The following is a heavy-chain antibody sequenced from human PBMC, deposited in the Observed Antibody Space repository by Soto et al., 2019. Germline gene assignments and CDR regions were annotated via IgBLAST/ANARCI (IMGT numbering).Heavy chain of an antibody. CDR3: TTDCSGGSCYPGADYYYYGMDV. J-gene: IGHJ6*02. CDR1: GFSFSYAW. CDR2: VKSKTDGATT. D-gene: IGHD2-15*01. Sequence: GGSLRLSCAASGFSFSYAWMSWVRQAPGKGLEWVGRVKSKTDGATTDYAAPVKGRFSISRDDSKTTVYLQMNSLKAEDTAVYYCTTDCSGGSCYPGADYYYYGMDVWGQGTTVTVSS. V-gene: IGHV3-15*01.